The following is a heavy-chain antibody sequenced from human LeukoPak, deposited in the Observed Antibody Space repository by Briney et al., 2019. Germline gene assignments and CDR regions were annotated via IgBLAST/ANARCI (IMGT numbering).Heavy chain of an antibody. Sequence: SETLSLTCSVSGGSINSRPYYWGWIRQPPGKGLEWIGSIYYSGSTYYNPSLKSRVTISVDTSKNQFSLKLSSVTAADTAVYYCASQRQTGPYYDILTGYWNDYWGQGTLVTVSS. D-gene: IGHD3-9*01. CDR2: IYYSGST. CDR1: GGSINSRPYY. V-gene: IGHV4-39*01. J-gene: IGHJ4*02. CDR3: ASQRQTGPYYDILTGYWNDY.